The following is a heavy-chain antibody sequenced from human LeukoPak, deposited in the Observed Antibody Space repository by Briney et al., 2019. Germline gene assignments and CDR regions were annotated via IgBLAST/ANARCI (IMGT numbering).Heavy chain of an antibody. CDR3: ARVAKHFRGGLSFYYMDV. J-gene: IGHJ6*03. D-gene: IGHD3-10*01. V-gene: IGHV4-59*01. CDR2: IYYSGST. CDR1: GGSISSYY. Sequence: SETLSLTCTVSGGSISSYYWSWIRQPPGKGLEWIGHIYYSGSTNYNPSLKSRVTISLDTSKNQFSLKVISVTAADTAVYYCARVAKHFRGGLSFYYMDVWGKGTTVTISS.